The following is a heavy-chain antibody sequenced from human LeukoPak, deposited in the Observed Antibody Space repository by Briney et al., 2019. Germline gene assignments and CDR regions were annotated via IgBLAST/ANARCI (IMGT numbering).Heavy chain of an antibody. CDR3: ARHLDPRPAATEGWYDP. CDR1: GGSISSSSYY. J-gene: IGHJ5*02. V-gene: IGHV4-39*01. CDR2: IYYSGST. Sequence: SETLSLTCTVSGGSISSSSYYWGWIRQPPGKGLEWIGSIYYSGSTYYNPSLKSRVTISVDTSKNQFSLKLSSVTAADTAVYYCARHLDPRPAATEGWYDPWGQGTLVTVSS. D-gene: IGHD2-2*01.